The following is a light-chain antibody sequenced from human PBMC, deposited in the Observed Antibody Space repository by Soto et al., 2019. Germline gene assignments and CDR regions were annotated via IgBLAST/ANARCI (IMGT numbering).Light chain of an antibody. Sequence: EIVMTQSPATLSVSPGERATLSCRASQSVSSNLVWYQQKPGQAPRLLIYGASSRATGAPVRFSGSGSGSDFTLTISSLEPEDFAVYYCQQYGSSPLTFGGGTKVDIK. J-gene: IGKJ4*01. CDR1: QSVSSN. CDR3: QQYGSSPLT. V-gene: IGKV3-15*01. CDR2: GAS.